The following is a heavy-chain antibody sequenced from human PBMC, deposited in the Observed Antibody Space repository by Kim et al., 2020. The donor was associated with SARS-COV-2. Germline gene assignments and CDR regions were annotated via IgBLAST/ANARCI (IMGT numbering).Heavy chain of an antibody. CDR3: ARGSSPSLPGGRGWYQYYDDY. D-gene: IGHD6-19*01. CDR1: GGSFSGYY. Sequence: SETLSLTCAVYGGSFSGYYWTWIRQPPGKGLEWIGEIKHSGSTNYNPSLKSRVTISEDTSKKQFSLRLSSVTAADTAVYYCARGSSPSLPGGRGWYQYYDDYWGQGTLVTVSS. CDR2: IKHSGST. J-gene: IGHJ4*02. V-gene: IGHV4-34*01.